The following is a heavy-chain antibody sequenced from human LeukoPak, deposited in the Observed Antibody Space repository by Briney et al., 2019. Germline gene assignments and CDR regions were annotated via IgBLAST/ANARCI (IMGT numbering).Heavy chain of an antibody. Sequence: PGGSLRLSCAASGFTFSSYSMNWVRQAPGKGLEWVSYISSSSSTIYYADSVKGRFTISRDNAKNSLYLQMNSLRDEDTAVYYCARWIAVAGTRDSNGMDVWGQGTTVTVSS. CDR1: GFTFSSYS. CDR2: ISSSSSTI. CDR3: ARWIAVAGTRDSNGMDV. D-gene: IGHD6-19*01. J-gene: IGHJ6*02. V-gene: IGHV3-48*02.